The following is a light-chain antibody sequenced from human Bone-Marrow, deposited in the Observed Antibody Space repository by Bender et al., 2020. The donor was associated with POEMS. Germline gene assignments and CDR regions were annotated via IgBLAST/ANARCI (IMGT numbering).Light chain of an antibody. Sequence: QSALAQPASVSGSPGQSITMSCTGTTNDVGNYNLVSWYQQHPGEAPRLMIYEDSKRPSGISNRFSGSKSGNTASLTISGLQADDEATYYCCSYAVTNTWVFGGGTSLTVL. CDR1: TNDVGNYNL. J-gene: IGLJ3*02. CDR3: CSYAVTNTWV. V-gene: IGLV2-23*01. CDR2: EDS.